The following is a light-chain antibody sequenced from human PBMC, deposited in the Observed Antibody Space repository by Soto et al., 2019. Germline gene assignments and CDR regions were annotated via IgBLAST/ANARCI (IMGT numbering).Light chain of an antibody. CDR3: VLYMGSGPYWV. V-gene: IGLV8-61*01. J-gene: IGLJ3*02. CDR2: STN. Sequence: QAVVTQEPSFSVSPGGTVTLTCGLSSGSVSAGYYPSWYQQTPGQAPRTLIYSTNTRSSGVPDRFSGSILGNTAALTITGAQADDESDYYCVLYMGSGPYWVFGGGTKVTVL. CDR1: SGSVSAGYY.